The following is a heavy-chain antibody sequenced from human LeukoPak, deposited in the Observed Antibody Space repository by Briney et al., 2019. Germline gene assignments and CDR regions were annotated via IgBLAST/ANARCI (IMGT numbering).Heavy chain of an antibody. CDR2: ISSSGSTI. Sequence: GGSLRLSCAASGFTFSSYEMNWVRQAPGKGLEWVSYISSSGSTIYYADPVKGRFTISRDNAKNSLYLQMNSLRAEDTAVYYCARDEVPASVWGQGTTVTVSS. CDR3: ARDEVPASV. V-gene: IGHV3-48*03. J-gene: IGHJ6*02. D-gene: IGHD2-2*01. CDR1: GFTFSSYE.